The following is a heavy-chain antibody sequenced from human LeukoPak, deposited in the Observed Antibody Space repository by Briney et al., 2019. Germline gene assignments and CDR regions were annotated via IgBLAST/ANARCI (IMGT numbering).Heavy chain of an antibody. D-gene: IGHD6-19*01. J-gene: IGHJ4*02. Sequence: GGSLRLSCAASGFTFSSYSMNWVRQAPGKGLEWVSSISSSSSYIYYADSVKGRFTISRDNAKNSLYLQMDSLRAEDTAVYYCARTHSSGWYIPVDYWGQGTLVTVSS. CDR3: ARTHSSGWYIPVDY. CDR1: GFTFSSYS. CDR2: ISSSSSYI. V-gene: IGHV3-21*01.